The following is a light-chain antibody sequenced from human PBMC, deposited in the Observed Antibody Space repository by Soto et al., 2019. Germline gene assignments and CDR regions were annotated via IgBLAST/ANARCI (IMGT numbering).Light chain of an antibody. J-gene: IGLJ1*01. CDR2: EVS. CDR1: SSDVGSYNL. V-gene: IGLV2-23*02. CDR3: CSYAGSSTFLYV. Sequence: LTQPASVSGSPGQSITISCTGTSSDVGSYNLVSWYQQHPGKAPKLMIYEVSKRPSGVSNRFSGSKSGNTASLTISGLQAEDEADYYCCSYAGSSTFLYVFGTGTKVTVL.